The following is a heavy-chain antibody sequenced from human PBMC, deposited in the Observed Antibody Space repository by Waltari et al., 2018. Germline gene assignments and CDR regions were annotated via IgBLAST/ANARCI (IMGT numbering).Heavy chain of an antibody. Sequence: QVQLQQWGAGLLKPSETLSLTCAVYGGSFSGYYWTWIRQPPGKGLEWIGEINNDGGTSYSPSLKSRATISVDTSKNQLSLILNSVTAADTSVYYCAIRRCSVTNCYMRNWFDPWGQGILVTVSS. J-gene: IGHJ5*02. CDR3: AIRRCSVTNCYMRNWFDP. D-gene: IGHD2-2*02. CDR1: GGSFSGYY. V-gene: IGHV4-34*01. CDR2: INNDGGT.